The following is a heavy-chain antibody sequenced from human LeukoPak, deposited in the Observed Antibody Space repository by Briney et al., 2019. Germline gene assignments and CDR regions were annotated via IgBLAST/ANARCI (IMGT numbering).Heavy chain of an antibody. CDR3: ARERRFWSGYYFDY. D-gene: IGHD3-3*01. CDR2: IYYSGST. CDR1: GGSISSGGYY. J-gene: IGHJ4*02. Sequence: TSETLSLTCTVSGGSISSGGYYWSWIRQHPGKGLEWIGYIYYSGSTYYNPSLKSRVTISVDTSKNQFSLKLSSVTAADMAVYYCARERRFWSGYYFDYWGQGTLVTVSS. V-gene: IGHV4-31*03.